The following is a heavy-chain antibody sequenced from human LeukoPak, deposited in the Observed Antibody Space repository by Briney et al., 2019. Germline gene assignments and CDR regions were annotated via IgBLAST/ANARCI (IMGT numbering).Heavy chain of an antibody. D-gene: IGHD2-15*01. Sequence: GGSLRLSCAASGFTFSGSAMHRVRQASGKGLEWVGRIRSKANNYATAYAASVKGRFTISRDDSKNTAYLQMNSLKTEDTAVYYCTTAPYCSGGSCYGDYYYYGMDVWGQGTTVTVSS. CDR1: GFTFSGSA. J-gene: IGHJ6*02. CDR2: IRSKANNYAT. CDR3: TTAPYCSGGSCYGDYYYYGMDV. V-gene: IGHV3-73*01.